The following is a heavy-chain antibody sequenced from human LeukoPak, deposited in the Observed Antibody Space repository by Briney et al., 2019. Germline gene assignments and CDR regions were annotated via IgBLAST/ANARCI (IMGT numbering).Heavy chain of an antibody. J-gene: IGHJ4*02. D-gene: IGHD3-16*01. CDR3: ARGGGTLDY. Sequence: SETLSLTCTVSGDSISSYYWSWIRQPPGKGLEWIGYIYDSGKTNYNASLISRVTISVDASKNQFSLKLTSVTPADTAVYYCARGGGTLDYWGQGTLVTVSS. CDR1: GDSISSYY. CDR2: IYDSGKT. V-gene: IGHV4-59*01.